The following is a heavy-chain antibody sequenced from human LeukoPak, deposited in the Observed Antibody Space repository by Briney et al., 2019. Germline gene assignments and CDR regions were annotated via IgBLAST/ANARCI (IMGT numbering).Heavy chain of an antibody. CDR1: GYTFTSYG. D-gene: IGHD6-13*01. CDR3: ARGYSSSWYPPNTAMAFYYYYYYMDV. CDR2: ISAYNGNT. J-gene: IGHJ6*03. V-gene: IGHV1-18*01. Sequence: ASVKVSCKASGYTFTSYGISWVRQAPGQGLEWMGWISAYNGNTNYAQKLQGRVTMTTDTSTSTAYMELRSLRSDDTAVYYCARGYSSSWYPPNTAMAFYYYYYYMDVWGKGTTVAVSS.